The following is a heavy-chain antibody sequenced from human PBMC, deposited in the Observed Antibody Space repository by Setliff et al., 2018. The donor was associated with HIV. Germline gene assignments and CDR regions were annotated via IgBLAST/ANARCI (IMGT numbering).Heavy chain of an antibody. CDR3: ATVDGTRYLDY. CDR2: MFRTGTS. D-gene: IGHD1-1*01. J-gene: IGHJ4*02. CDR1: GYSIRSGYY. Sequence: SETLSLTCAVSGYSIRSGYYWGWIRQSPGKGLEWLGTMFRTGTSYYNPSLTSRVTISQDTSKNQFSLELTSVTAADTAVYYCATVDGTRYLDYWGQGKLVTVSS. V-gene: IGHV4-38-2*01.